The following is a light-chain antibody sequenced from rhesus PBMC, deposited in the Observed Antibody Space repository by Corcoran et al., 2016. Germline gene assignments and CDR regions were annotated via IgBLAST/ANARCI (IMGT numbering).Light chain of an antibody. CDR1: QSLLHSNGNTY. CDR2: KVT. CDR3: MQSTKDPYS. V-gene: IGKV2S2*01. Sequence: DIVMTQTPLSLPVTPGEPASISCRSSQSLLHSNGNTYLDWYLQKPGQSPRLLIYKVTNRESGVPDRFSGRGSSTDFTLKISRVEPEDGGFYYCMQSTKDPYSFGQGTKVEIK. J-gene: IGKJ2*01.